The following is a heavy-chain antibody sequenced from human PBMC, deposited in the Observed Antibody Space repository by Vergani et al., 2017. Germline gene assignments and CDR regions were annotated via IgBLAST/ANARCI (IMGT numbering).Heavy chain of an antibody. CDR2: IYYSGST. J-gene: IGHJ4*02. CDR1: GGSISSGGYY. V-gene: IGHV4-61*08. D-gene: IGHD3-22*01. CDR3: ARSDYYYDSSGFDY. Sequence: QVQLQESGPGLVKPSQTLSLTCTVSGGSISSGGYYWSWIRQPPGKGLEWIGYIYYSGSTNYNPSLKSRVTISVDTSKNQFSLKLSSVTAADTAVYYCARSDYYYDSSGFDYWGQGTLVTVSS.